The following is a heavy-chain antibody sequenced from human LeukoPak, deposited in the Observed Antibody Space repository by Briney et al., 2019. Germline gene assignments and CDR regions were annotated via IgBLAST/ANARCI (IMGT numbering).Heavy chain of an antibody. CDR1: GFTFSSYG. D-gene: IGHD5-12*01. CDR2: ISNDGSNK. Sequence: GGSLRLSCAASGFTFSSYGMHWVRQAPGKGLEWVAVISNDGSNKYYADSVKGRFTISRDNSKNTLYLQMNSLRPEDKAVYYCAKGPTSGYGLFDQWGQGTLVTVSS. V-gene: IGHV3-30*18. J-gene: IGHJ4*02. CDR3: AKGPTSGYGLFDQ.